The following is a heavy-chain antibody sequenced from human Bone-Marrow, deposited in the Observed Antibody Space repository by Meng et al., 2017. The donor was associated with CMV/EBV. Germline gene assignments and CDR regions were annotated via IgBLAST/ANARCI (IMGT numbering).Heavy chain of an antibody. Sequence: SETLSLTCTVSGGSISSSSYYWGWIRQPPGKGLEWIGSIYYSGSTYYNPSLKRRGTISVDTSKNQFSLKLSSVTAADTAVYYCARGRNRYCSSTSCLRGMDVWGQGTTVTVSS. CDR3: ARGRNRYCSSTSCLRGMDV. CDR1: GGSISSSSYY. J-gene: IGHJ6*02. D-gene: IGHD2-2*01. CDR2: IYYSGST. V-gene: IGHV4-39*01.